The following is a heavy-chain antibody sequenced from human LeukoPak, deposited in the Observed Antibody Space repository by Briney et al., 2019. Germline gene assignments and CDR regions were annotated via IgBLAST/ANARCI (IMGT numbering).Heavy chain of an antibody. D-gene: IGHD2-2*01. Sequence: ASVKVSCKTSGYTFTNYDITWVRQAPGQGLEWMGWISVYNGNTNYAQKLQGRVTMTTDTSTSTAYMELRSLRSDDTAVYYCARDYQRQLYLYYFDYWGQGTLATVSS. J-gene: IGHJ4*02. CDR1: GYTFTNYD. V-gene: IGHV1-18*01. CDR2: ISVYNGNT. CDR3: ARDYQRQLYLYYFDY.